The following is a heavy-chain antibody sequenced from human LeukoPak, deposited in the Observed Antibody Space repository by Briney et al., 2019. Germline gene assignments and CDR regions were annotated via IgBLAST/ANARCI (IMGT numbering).Heavy chain of an antibody. CDR2: IRKDGSLQ. Sequence: GGSLRLSCAASGFTFSSSWMSSVRQDPGGGLEWQANIRKDGSLQYYVDSVEGRFTISRDNAKNSLYLQMNTLRADDTAVYYCTRVSGGYDMSDYWGQGTLVTVSS. V-gene: IGHV3-7*03. J-gene: IGHJ4*02. CDR3: TRVSGGYDMSDY. CDR1: GFTFSSSW. D-gene: IGHD3-9*01.